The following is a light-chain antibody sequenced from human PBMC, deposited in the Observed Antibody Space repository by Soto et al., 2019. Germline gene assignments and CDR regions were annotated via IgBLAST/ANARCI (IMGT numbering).Light chain of an antibody. CDR3: QQYYSTCT. J-gene: IGKJ4*01. CDR2: WAS. V-gene: IGKV4-1*01. Sequence: DIVMTQSPDSLAVSLGERATINCKSSQSVLYSSNNKNYLAWYQQKPGQPPKLLIYWASTRESGVPDRFSGSGSGTDFTLTISSLQAEDLAVYYCQQYYSTCTFGGGTKVEIK. CDR1: QSVLYSSNNKNY.